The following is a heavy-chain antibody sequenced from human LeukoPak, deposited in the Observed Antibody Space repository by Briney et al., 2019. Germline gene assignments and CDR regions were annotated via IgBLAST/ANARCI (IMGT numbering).Heavy chain of an antibody. J-gene: IGHJ4*02. D-gene: IGHD2-2*01. V-gene: IGHV3-48*03. CDR3: AREREDRSSSSCYEEFDC. Sequence: GGSLRLSCVASGFTFSSYEMIWIRQAPGKGLEWVSYISGSGSTTYYADSVRGRFTTSRDNAENSLYLQMNNLRAEDTAIYYCAREREDRSSSSCYEEFDCWGQGTLVTVSS. CDR1: GFTFSSYE. CDR2: ISGSGSTT.